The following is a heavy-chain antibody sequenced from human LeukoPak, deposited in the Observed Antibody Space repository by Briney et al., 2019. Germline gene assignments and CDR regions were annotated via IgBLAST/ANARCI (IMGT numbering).Heavy chain of an antibody. CDR3: ARAGPRGDTAMVLTY. D-gene: IGHD5-18*01. CDR1: GGTLSSYA. CDR2: IIPIFGTA. J-gene: IGHJ4*02. Sequence: ASVKVSCKASGGTLSSYAISWVRQAPGQGLEWMGGIIPIFGTANYAQKFQGRVTITTDESTSTAYMELSSLRSEDTAVYYCARAGPRGDTAMVLTYWGQGTLVTVSS. V-gene: IGHV1-69*05.